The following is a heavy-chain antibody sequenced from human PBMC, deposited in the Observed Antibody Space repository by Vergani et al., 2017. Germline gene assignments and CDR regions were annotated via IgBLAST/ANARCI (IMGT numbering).Heavy chain of an antibody. CDR2: IYYSGST. J-gene: IGHJ6*03. D-gene: IGHD4-23*01. CDR3: ACYGGNSALLYMDV. V-gene: IGHV4-31*03. Sequence: QVQLQESGPGLVKPSQTLSLTCSVSAVSISSGGYYWSWIRQHPGKGLEWIGYIYYSGSTYYNPSLKSRVTISVDTSKNQFSLKLSSVTAADTAVYYCACYGGNSALLYMDVWGKGTTVTVSS. CDR1: AVSISSGGYY.